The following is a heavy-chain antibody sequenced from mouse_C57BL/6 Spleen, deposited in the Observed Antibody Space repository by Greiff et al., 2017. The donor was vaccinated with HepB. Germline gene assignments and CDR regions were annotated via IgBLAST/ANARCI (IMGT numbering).Heavy chain of an antibody. D-gene: IGHD1-1*01. J-gene: IGHJ1*03. CDR1: GYSITSGYD. V-gene: IGHV3-1*01. CDR2: ISYSGST. CDR3: AREGRLRGGYFDV. Sequence: VQLQQSGPGMVKPSQSLSLTCTVTGYSITSGYDWHWIRHFPGNKLEWMGYISYSGSTNYNPSLKSRISITHDTSKNHFFLKLNSVTTEDTATYYCAREGRLRGGYFDVWGTGTTVTVSS.